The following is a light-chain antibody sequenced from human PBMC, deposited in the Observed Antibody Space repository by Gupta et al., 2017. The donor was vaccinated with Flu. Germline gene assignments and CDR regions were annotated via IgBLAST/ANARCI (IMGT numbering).Light chain of an antibody. Sequence: DSVMTQSPDSLAVSLGERATINCTSSQSVLYSSNNKNYLAWYQQKPGQPPKLLIHWASTRESGVPDRFSGSGSGTDFTLTISSLQAEDVAVYYCQQFYTTPWAFGPGTKVHIK. V-gene: IGKV4-1*01. J-gene: IGKJ3*01. CDR1: QSVLYSSNNKNY. CDR2: WAS. CDR3: QQFYTTPWA.